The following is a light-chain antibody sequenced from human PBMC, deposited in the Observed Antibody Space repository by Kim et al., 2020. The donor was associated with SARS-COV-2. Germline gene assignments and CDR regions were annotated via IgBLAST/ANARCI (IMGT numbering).Light chain of an antibody. CDR2: AAS. CDR1: QAITTY. CDR3: QQLDNYPYT. Sequence: SPSVVDRVPFTCRASQAITTYLAWYQQKPGKAPSLLIYAASTLQVGVPSRFSGSGSGTEFTLTISSLQAEDFAIYYCQQLDNYPYTFGQGTKLEI. V-gene: IGKV1-9*01. J-gene: IGKJ2*01.